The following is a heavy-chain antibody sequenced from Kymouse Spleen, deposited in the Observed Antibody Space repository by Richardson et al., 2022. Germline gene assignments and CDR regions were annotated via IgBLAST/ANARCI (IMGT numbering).Heavy chain of an antibody. CDR3: ANEGYDILTGYYPYYYYGMDV. Sequence: EVQLVESGGGLVKPGGSLRLSCAASGFTFSSYSMNWVRQAPGKGLEWVSSISSSSSYIYYADSVKGRFTISRDNAKNSLYLQMNSLRAEDTAVYYCANEGYDILTGYYPYYYYGMDVWGQGTTVTVSS. CDR2: ISSSSSYI. J-gene: IGHJ6*02. D-gene: IGHD3-9*01. CDR1: GFTFSSYS. V-gene: IGHV3-21*03.